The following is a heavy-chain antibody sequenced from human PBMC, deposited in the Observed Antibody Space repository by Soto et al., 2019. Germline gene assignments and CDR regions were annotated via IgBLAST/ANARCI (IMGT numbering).Heavy chain of an antibody. CDR2: INPAGGTT. CDR3: ALKVVTYYDN. J-gene: IGHJ4*02. CDR1: GYSFTSTY. Sequence: QVQLVQSGAEVKKPGASVRISCRASGYSFTSTYVHWVRQAPGQGREWMGIINPAGGTTYYAQKLQGRLTITSDTSTDTVFMDLNDLTSEDTAVYFCALKVVTYYDNWGQGTLLTVSS. V-gene: IGHV1-46*01. D-gene: IGHD2-21*02.